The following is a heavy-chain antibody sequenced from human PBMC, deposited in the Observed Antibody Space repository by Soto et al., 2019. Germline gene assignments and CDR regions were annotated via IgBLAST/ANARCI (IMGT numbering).Heavy chain of an antibody. V-gene: IGHV4-59*12. D-gene: IGHD3-10*01. CDR1: GGSISSYY. Sequence: KPSETLSLTCTVSGGSISSYYWSWIRQPPGKGLERIGYIYYSGSTNYNPSLKSRVTISVDTSKNQFSLKLSSVTAADTAVYYCARDRSITMAMNYYYYGMDVWGQGTTVTVSS. J-gene: IGHJ6*02. CDR3: ARDRSITMAMNYYYYGMDV. CDR2: IYYSGST.